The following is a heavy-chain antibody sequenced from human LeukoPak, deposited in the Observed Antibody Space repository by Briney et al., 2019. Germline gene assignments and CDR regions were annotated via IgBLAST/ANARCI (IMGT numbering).Heavy chain of an antibody. CDR1: GGTFSSYA. CDR3: ARSLPEISYYDFWSGYWCFDY. J-gene: IGHJ4*02. CDR2: INPNSGGT. D-gene: IGHD3-3*01. Sequence: ASVKVSCKASGGTFSSYAISWVRQAPGQGLEWMGRINPNSGGTNYAQKFQGRVTMTRDTSISTAYMELSRLRSDDTAVYYCARSLPEISYYDFWSGYWCFDYWGQGTLVTVSS. V-gene: IGHV1-2*06.